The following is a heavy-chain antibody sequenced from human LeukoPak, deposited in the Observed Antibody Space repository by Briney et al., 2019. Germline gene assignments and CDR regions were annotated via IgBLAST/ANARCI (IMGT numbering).Heavy chain of an antibody. V-gene: IGHV1-2*02. J-gene: IGHJ6*02. Sequence: GASVKVSCKASGYTFTGYYMHWVRQAPGQGLEWMGWINPNSGGTNYAQKFQGRVTMTRDTSISTAYMELSRLRSDDTAVYYCARGRGRRAKGYYYYYGMDVWGQGTTVTVSS. D-gene: IGHD3-10*01. CDR2: INPNSGGT. CDR3: ARGRGRRAKGYYYYYGMDV. CDR1: GYTFTGYY.